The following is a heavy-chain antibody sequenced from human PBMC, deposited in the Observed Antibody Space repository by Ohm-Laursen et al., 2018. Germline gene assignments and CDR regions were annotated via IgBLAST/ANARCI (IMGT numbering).Heavy chain of an antibody. J-gene: IGHJ4*02. CDR2: ISYDGSKE. V-gene: IGHV3-30*18. Sequence: SLRLSCAASGFTFSTYGMHWVRQAPGKGLEWVSVISYDGSKEYYADSVKGRFTISRDNSKNTLYLQMNNLRAEDTAVYYCAKGVVDCSGGTCYIDYWGQGTLVTVSS. CDR3: AKGVVDCSGGTCYIDY. D-gene: IGHD2-15*01. CDR1: GFTFSTYG.